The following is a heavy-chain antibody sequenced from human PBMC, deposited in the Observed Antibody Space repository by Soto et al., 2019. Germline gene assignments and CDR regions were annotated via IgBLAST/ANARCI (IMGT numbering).Heavy chain of an antibody. CDR1: GYSFSRYL. CDR3: AADSSGYLFDY. D-gene: IGHD3-22*01. Sequence: PGGSLKISCKGSGYSFSRYLIGWGGQMPGKGLEWMGIIYPGDSDTRYSPSFQGQVTISADKSISTAYLQWSSLKASDTAMYYCAADSSGYLFDYWGQGTLVTVSS. J-gene: IGHJ4*02. V-gene: IGHV5-51*01. CDR2: IYPGDSDT.